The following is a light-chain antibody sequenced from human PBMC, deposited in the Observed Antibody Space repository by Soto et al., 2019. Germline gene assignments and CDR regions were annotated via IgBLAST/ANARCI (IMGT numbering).Light chain of an antibody. V-gene: IGKV1-5*01. J-gene: IGKJ1*01. CDR2: GAS. CDR3: QDHNSYSQT. Sequence: DIQLTQSPPTLSASVGDRVTITCRASQSIRYYLAWYQQLPGKAPKLLIYGASSLQNGVPTRFSGSRFRTEFSLTISSLQPNDFATYFCQDHNSYSQTFGQGPKVEIK. CDR1: QSIRYY.